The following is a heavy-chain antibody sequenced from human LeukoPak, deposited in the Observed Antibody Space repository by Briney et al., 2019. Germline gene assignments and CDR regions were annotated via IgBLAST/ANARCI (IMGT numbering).Heavy chain of an antibody. D-gene: IGHD6-6*01. J-gene: IGHJ4*02. V-gene: IGHV4-4*09. CDR3: ARLTRLSTSPDRYYLDY. Sequence: PSETLSLTCTASGDSISSYYWSWIRQPPGKGLEWIGYIYTSGGTNYIPSLKGRATISIDTSKNQFSLKLSSVTAADSAVYYCARLTRLSTSPDRYYLDYWGQGTLVTVSS. CDR1: GDSISSYY. CDR2: IYTSGGT.